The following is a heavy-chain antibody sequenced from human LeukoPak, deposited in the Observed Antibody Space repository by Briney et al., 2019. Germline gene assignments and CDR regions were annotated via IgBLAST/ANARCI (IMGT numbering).Heavy chain of an antibody. D-gene: IGHD3-16*01. CDR2: IRADGTST. CDR3: AKDRDYDWPADFDC. Sequence: GGSLRLSCAASGFTFDDYAMYWVRQAPGKALEWVSLIRADGTSTNYADSVKGRFTISRDNSKNSLSLQMNSLRTEDTALYYCAKDRDYDWPADFDCWGQGAMVTVS. V-gene: IGHV3-43*02. CDR1: GFTFDDYA. J-gene: IGHJ4*02.